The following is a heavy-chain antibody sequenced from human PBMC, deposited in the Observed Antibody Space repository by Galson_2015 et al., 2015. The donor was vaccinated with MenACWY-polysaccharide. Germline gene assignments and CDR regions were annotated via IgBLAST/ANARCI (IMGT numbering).Heavy chain of an antibody. Sequence: SETLSLTCDVSGGSIRSDYWWNWVRQPPGKGLEWIGEVYHSGTANYNPSLKSRVTMSVDESNNQFSLMLSSVTAADTALYFCATSTRIGPSLEAFDIWGQGTMVTVSS. J-gene: IGHJ3*02. CDR1: GGSIRSDYW. D-gene: IGHD2-15*01. CDR2: VYHSGTA. CDR3: ATSTRIGPSLEAFDI. V-gene: IGHV4-4*02.